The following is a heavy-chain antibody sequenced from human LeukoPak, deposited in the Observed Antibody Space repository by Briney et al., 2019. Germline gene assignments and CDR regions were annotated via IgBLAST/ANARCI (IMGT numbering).Heavy chain of an antibody. Sequence: PGGSLRLSCAASGFTFSSYEMNWVRQAPGKGLEWVSYISSSGSTIYYADSVKGRFTISRDNAKNSLYLQMNSLRAEDTAVYYCARDAGQEASWYGEQLDYWDQGTLVTVSS. CDR3: ARDAGQEASWYGEQLDY. V-gene: IGHV3-48*03. J-gene: IGHJ4*02. CDR1: GFTFSSYE. D-gene: IGHD3-10*01. CDR2: ISSSGSTI.